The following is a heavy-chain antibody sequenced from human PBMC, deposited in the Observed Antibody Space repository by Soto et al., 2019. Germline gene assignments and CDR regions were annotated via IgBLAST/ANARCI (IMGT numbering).Heavy chain of an antibody. CDR3: ARARMVRGIIYYYGMDV. CDR2: IYYSGST. J-gene: IGHJ6*02. CDR1: GGSISSDGNY. D-gene: IGHD3-10*01. V-gene: IGHV4-31*01. Sequence: QVQLQESGPGLVKSSQTLSLTCTVSGGSISSDGNYWSWIRQHPGKGLEWIGYIYYSGSTNYNPSHKSQVTISIDTSKNQFSLKLNSVTAADTAVYYCARARMVRGIIYYYGMDVWGQGTTVTVSS.